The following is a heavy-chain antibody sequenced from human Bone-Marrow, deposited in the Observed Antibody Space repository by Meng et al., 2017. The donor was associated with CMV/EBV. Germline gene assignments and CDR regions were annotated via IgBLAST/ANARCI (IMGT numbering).Heavy chain of an antibody. CDR1: GYTFTSYG. D-gene: IGHD3-10*01. J-gene: IGHJ5*02. Sequence: QVQLVQSGAGVKKPWASVKVSCKASGYTFTSYGISWVRQAPGQGLEWMGWISAYNGNTNYAQKLQGRVTMTTDTSTSTAYMELRSLRSDDTAVYYCVWITMVRGVTGGVGFDPWGQGTLVTVSS. V-gene: IGHV1-18*01. CDR2: ISAYNGNT. CDR3: VWITMVRGVTGGVGFDP.